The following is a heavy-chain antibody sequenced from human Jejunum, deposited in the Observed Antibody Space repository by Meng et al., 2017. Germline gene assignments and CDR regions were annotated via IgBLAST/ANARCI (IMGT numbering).Heavy chain of an antibody. CDR3: ATGAGGSYSSPFQY. Sequence: VQLQASGPGRVEPSEIPSLPCTMSRVSINSRNWSLIRQPPGKGLEWIGEIYFSGTTSYNPSLKSRVTISLDTSRNQFSLKLSSVTTADTAMYYCATGAGGSYSSPFQYWGLGTLVTVSS. CDR1: RVSINSRN. CDR2: IYFSGTT. V-gene: IGHV4-59*11. J-gene: IGHJ4*02. D-gene: IGHD3-10*01.